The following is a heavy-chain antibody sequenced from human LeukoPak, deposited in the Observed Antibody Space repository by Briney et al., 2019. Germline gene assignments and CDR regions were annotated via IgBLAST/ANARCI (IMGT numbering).Heavy chain of an antibody. Sequence: GGSLRLSCTASGFTFGDYAMSWVRQAPGKGLEWVGFIRSKAYGGTTEYAASVKGRFTISRDDSKNTLYLQMNSLKTEDTAVYYCTTAYYYDTPDWGQGTLVTVSS. CDR3: TTAYYYDTPD. D-gene: IGHD3-22*01. CDR1: GFTFGDYA. V-gene: IGHV3-49*04. J-gene: IGHJ4*02. CDR2: IRSKAYGGTT.